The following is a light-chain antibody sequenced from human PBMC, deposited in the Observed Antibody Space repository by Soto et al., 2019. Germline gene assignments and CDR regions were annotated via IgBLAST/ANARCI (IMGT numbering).Light chain of an antibody. J-gene: IGKJ1*01. Sequence: EIVLTQSPGTLSLSPGERATLSCRASQSVSSYLAWYQQKPGQTPRLLIYVASTRATGVPARFTGSGSGTEFTLTITSLQPEDFAVYYCQQYNNWRVTFGQGTTVDIK. CDR3: QQYNNWRVT. CDR2: VAS. V-gene: IGKV3-15*01. CDR1: QSVSSY.